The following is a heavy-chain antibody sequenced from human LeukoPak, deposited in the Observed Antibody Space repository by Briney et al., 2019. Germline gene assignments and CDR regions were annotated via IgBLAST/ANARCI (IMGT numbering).Heavy chain of an antibody. CDR3: ARGDGVGPARRAFDI. D-gene: IGHD3-16*01. CDR2: INPTSGGT. V-gene: IGHV1-2*02. CDR1: GYTFTGYY. Sequence: ASVTLSCKASGYTFTGYYIHWVRQAPGQGLEWMGWINPTSGGTNYVQKFQGRVTMTRDTSISTAYMDLSGLRSDDTAVYHCARGDGVGPARRAFDIWGQGRKVTVSS. J-gene: IGHJ3*02.